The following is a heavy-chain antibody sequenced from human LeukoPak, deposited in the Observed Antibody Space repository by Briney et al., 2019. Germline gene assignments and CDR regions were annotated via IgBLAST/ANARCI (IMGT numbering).Heavy chain of an antibody. CDR1: GGFISSYY. CDR3: ARDHHLAAAGTYFYYFDY. D-gene: IGHD6-13*01. V-gene: IGHV4-59*01. CDR2: IYYSGST. Sequence: SETLSLTCTVSGGFISSYYWSWIRQPPGKGLEWIGYIYYSGSTNYNPSLKSRVTISVDTSKNQFSLKLSSVTAADTAVYYCARDHHLAAAGTYFYYFDYWGQGTLVTVSS. J-gene: IGHJ4*02.